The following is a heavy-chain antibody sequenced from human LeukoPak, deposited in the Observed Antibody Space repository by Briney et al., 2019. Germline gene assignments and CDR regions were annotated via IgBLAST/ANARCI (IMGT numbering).Heavy chain of an antibody. Sequence: SLRLSCAASGLIFDDYTMHWVRQAPGKGLEWVSGISWNSGTVGYADSVKGRFTISRDNAKNSLYLQKNSLRAEDTALYYCAKDVYSGSYSGFYYMDVWGKGTTVTVSS. CDR3: AKDVYSGSYSGFYYMDV. V-gene: IGHV3-9*01. CDR1: GLIFDDYT. D-gene: IGHD1-26*01. J-gene: IGHJ6*03. CDR2: ISWNSGTV.